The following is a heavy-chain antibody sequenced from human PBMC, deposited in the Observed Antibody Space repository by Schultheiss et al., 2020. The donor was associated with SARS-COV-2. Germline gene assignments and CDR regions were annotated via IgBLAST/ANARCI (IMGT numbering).Heavy chain of an antibody. CDR1: GFTFSSYG. CDR2: ISSSGSTI. Sequence: GGSLRLSCAASGFTFSSYGMHWVRQAPGKGLEWVSYISSSGSTIYYADSVKGRFTISRDNAKNSLYLQMNSLRAEDTAVYYCARDHYCSSTSCYREHFDYWGQGTLVTVSS. D-gene: IGHD2-2*02. J-gene: IGHJ4*02. V-gene: IGHV3-48*04. CDR3: ARDHYCSSTSCYREHFDY.